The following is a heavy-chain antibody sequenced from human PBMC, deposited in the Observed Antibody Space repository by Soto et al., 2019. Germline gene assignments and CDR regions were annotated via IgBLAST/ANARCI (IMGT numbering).Heavy chain of an antibody. V-gene: IGHV4-4*02. CDR3: ARTLTGRSSGWNGWVDY. CDR1: SGSISSSNW. Sequence: QVQLQESGPGLVKPSGTLSLTCAVSSGSISSSNWWSWVRQPPGKGLEWIGEIYHSGSTNYNPSLESRFTISVDKSKNQFSLKLSSVTAADTAVYYCARTLTGRSSGWNGWVDYWGQGTLVTVSS. CDR2: IYHSGST. D-gene: IGHD6-19*01. J-gene: IGHJ4*02.